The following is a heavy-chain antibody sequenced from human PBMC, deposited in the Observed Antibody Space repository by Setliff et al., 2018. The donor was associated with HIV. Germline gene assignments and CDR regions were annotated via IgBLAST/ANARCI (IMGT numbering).Heavy chain of an antibody. J-gene: IGHJ5*02. V-gene: IGHV1-18*01. Sequence: VASVKVSCKASGYTFTTYGINWVRQAPGQGLEWMGWISTHNGYTNYTQKFLGRVSTTTDTSTSTAYMELRSLRSDDTAVYYCARGGREQWLVAWGQGTLVTVSS. CDR1: GYTFTTYG. CDR3: ARGGREQWLVA. D-gene: IGHD6-19*01. CDR2: ISTHNGYT.